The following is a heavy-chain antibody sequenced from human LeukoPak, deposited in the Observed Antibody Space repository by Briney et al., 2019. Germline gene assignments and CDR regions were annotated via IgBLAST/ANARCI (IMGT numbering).Heavy chain of an antibody. V-gene: IGHV4-30-2*01. J-gene: IGHJ4*02. CDR3: ARNRAALRYYFDY. D-gene: IGHD6-13*01. CDR2: IYHSGST. CDR1: GGSISSGGYC. Sequence: SQTLSLTCTVSGGSISSGGYCWSWIRQPPGKGLESIGYIYHSGSTYYNPSLKSRVTISVDRSKNQFSLKLSSVTAADTAVYYCARNRAALRYYFDYWGQGTLVTVSS.